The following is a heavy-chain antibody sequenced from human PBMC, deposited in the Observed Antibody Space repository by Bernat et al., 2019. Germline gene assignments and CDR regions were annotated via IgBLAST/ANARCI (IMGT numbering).Heavy chain of an antibody. Sequence: EVQLVESGGGLVQPGGSLRLSCAASGFTFSSYSMNWVRQAPGKGLEWVSYISSSSTIYYADSGKGRFTISRDNAKNSLYLQMNSLGDEDTAVYYCARGGGGITIFGVVIEAANYYYMDVWGKGTTVTVSS. D-gene: IGHD3-3*01. CDR1: GFTFSSYS. CDR2: ISSSSTI. J-gene: IGHJ6*03. CDR3: ARGGGGITIFGVVIEAANYYYMDV. V-gene: IGHV3-48*02.